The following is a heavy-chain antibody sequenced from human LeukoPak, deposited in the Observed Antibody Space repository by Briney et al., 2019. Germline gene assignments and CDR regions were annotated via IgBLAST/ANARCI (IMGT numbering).Heavy chain of an antibody. CDR3: ARGPVHCSSTSCYRRWFDP. CDR1: GGTFSSYA. V-gene: IGHV1-69*01. CDR2: IIPIFGTA. D-gene: IGHD2-2*01. Sequence: SVKVSCKASGGTFSSYAISWVRQAPGQGLEWMGGIIPIFGTANYAQKFQGRVTITADESTSTAYMELSSLRSEDTAVYYCARGPVHCSSTSCYRRWFDPWGQGTLVTVSS. J-gene: IGHJ5*02.